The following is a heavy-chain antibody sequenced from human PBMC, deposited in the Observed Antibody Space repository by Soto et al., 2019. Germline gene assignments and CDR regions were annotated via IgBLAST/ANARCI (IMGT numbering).Heavy chain of an antibody. Sequence: QVQLQESGPGLVKPSQTLSLTCTVSGGSISSGDYYWSWIRQPPGKGLEWIGYIYYSGSTYYNPSLKSRVTLPVDTSKNQFSLKLSSVTAADTAVYYCARRMATTHWYFDLWGRGTLVTVSS. CDR2: IYYSGST. CDR1: GGSISSGDYY. CDR3: ARRMATTHWYFDL. J-gene: IGHJ2*01. V-gene: IGHV4-30-4*01. D-gene: IGHD5-12*01.